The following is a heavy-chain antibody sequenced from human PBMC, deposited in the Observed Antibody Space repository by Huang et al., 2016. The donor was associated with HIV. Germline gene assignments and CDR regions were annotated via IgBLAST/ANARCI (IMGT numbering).Heavy chain of an antibody. Sequence: EVQLVQSGAEVKKPGESLKISCKGSGFSFTNYWIGWVRQMPGKGLEWMGIIYPGDADNTYSPSFEGQVTIAADKSINTAYLQWSSLKASDSAIYYCARPLLGYSYGYYFDQWGQGTLVTVSS. D-gene: IGHD5-18*01. CDR2: IYPGDADN. J-gene: IGHJ4*02. V-gene: IGHV5-51*03. CDR1: GFSFTNYW. CDR3: ARPLLGYSYGYYFDQ.